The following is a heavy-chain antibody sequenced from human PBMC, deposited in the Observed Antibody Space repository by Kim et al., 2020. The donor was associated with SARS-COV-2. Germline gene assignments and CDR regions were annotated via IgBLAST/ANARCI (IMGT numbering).Heavy chain of an antibody. CDR2: IYYSGST. V-gene: IGHV4-59*13. Sequence: SETLSLTCTVSGGSISSYYWSWIRQPPGKGLEWIGYIYYSGSTNYNPSLKSRVTISVDTSKNQFSLKLSSVTAADTAVYYCARGLKGGSSGWTANWYFDLWGRGTLVTVSS. J-gene: IGHJ2*01. D-gene: IGHD6-19*01. CDR3: ARGLKGGSSGWTANWYFDL. CDR1: GGSISSYY.